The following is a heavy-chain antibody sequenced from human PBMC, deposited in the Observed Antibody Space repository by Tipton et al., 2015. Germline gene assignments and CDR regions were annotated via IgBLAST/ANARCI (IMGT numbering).Heavy chain of an antibody. J-gene: IGHJ4*02. CDR1: GFTFDDYA. CDR3: ATGSYGDYPFDY. V-gene: IGHV3-9*01. CDR2: ISWNSGSI. D-gene: IGHD4-17*01. Sequence: SLRLSCAASGFTFDDYAMHWVRQAPGKGLEWVSGISWNSGSIGYADSVKGRFTISRDNAKNSLYLQMNGLRAEDTALYYCATGSYGDYPFDYWGQGTLVTVSS.